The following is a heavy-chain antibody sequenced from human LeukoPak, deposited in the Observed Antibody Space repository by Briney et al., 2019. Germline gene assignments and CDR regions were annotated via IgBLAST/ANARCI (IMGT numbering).Heavy chain of an antibody. J-gene: IGHJ5*02. D-gene: IGHD3-16*01. CDR3: AGPPYIGGFDP. Sequence: GGSLRLSCAASGFTFRSYAMTWVRQAPGKGLEWVSAISGSGGTIYYADSVRGRFTISRDNSKNTLYLQMNSLRAEDTAVYYCAGPPYIGGFDPWGQGTLVTASS. CDR2: ISGSGGTI. CDR1: GFTFRSYA. V-gene: IGHV3-23*01.